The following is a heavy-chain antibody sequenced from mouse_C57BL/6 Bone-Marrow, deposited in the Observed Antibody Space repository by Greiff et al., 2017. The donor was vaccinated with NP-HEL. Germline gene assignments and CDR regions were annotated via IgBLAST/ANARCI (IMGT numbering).Heavy chain of an antibody. CDR2: IDPNSGGT. D-gene: IGHD2-4*01. CDR1: GYTFTSYW. V-gene: IGHV1-72*01. J-gene: IGHJ2*01. CDR3: AREGGGIYYDYDDYFDY. Sequence: QVQLQQPGAELVKPGASVKLSCKASGYTFTSYWMHWVKQRPGRGLEWIGRIDPNSGGTKYNEKFKSKATLTVDKPSSTAYMQLSSLTSEDAAVYYCAREGGGIYYDYDDYFDYWGQGTTLTVSS.